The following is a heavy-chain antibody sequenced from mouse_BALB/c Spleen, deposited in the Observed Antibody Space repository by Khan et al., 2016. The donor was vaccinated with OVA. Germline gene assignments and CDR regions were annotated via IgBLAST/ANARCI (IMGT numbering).Heavy chain of an antibody. CDR3: ARHRYGYCDV. J-gene: IGHJ1*01. Sequence: VQLQESGPDLVAPSQSLSITCTVSGFSLTSYGVHWVRQPPGKGLEWLVVIWSDGITTYNSALKSRLSISKDNSKSHVFLQMNRLQTDDTDMYYCARHRYGYCDVWGAGTTVTVSS. CDR1: GFSLTSYG. V-gene: IGHV2-6-2*01. CDR2: IWSDGIT. D-gene: IGHD1-1*02.